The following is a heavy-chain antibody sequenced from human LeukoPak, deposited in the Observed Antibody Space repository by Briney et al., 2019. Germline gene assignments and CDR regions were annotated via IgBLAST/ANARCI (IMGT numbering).Heavy chain of an antibody. CDR3: ARSFYYYGSGSYGATIDY. J-gene: IGHJ4*02. CDR1: GGTFSSYA. CDR2: IIPILGIA. D-gene: IGHD3-10*01. Sequence: ASVKVSCKASGGTFSSYAIRWVRQAPGQGLEWMGRIIPILGIANYAQKFQGRVTITADKSTSTAYMELSSLRSEDTAVYYCARSFYYYGSGSYGATIDYWGQGTLVTVSS. V-gene: IGHV1-69*04.